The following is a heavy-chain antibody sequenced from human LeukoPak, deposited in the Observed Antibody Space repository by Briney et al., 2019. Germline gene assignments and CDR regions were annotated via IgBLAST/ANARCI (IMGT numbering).Heavy chain of an antibody. J-gene: IGHJ4*02. CDR2: INRSGST. CDR3: ARVDYGDYVWYFDY. CDR1: GGSISSYY. D-gene: IGHD4-17*01. Sequence: PSETLSLTCTVSGGSISSYYWNWIRQPAGKRLEWIGRINRSGSTNYNPSLKSRVTMSIDTSKNQFSLKVSSVTAADTAVYYCARVDYGDYVWYFDYWGQGTLVTVSS. V-gene: IGHV4-4*07.